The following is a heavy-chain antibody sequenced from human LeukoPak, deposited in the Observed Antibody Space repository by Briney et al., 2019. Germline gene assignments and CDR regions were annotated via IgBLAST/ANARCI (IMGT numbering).Heavy chain of an antibody. J-gene: IGHJ4*02. D-gene: IGHD5-12*01. CDR1: GVSISSYY. CDR3: ARGPLDSGYTYFDY. V-gene: IGHV4-59*01. CDR2: IYYSGST. Sequence: SETLSLTCTVSGVSISSYYWSWIRQPPGKGLEWIGYIYYSGSTNYNPSLKSRVTISVDTSKNQFSLKLSSVTAADTAVYYCARGPLDSGYTYFDYWGQGTLVSVAS.